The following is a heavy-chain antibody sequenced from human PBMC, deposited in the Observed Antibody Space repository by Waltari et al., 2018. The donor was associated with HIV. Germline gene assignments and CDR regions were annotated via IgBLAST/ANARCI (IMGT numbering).Heavy chain of an antibody. CDR2: MNPNSGNK. CDR1: GYSFTTYD. CDR3: AGARRIAARSSYDWFDP. J-gene: IGHJ5*02. Sequence: QVQLVQSGAEVKKPGASVKVSCKASGYSFTTYDINWVRQATGQGLGWMGWMNPNSGNKGYAQQSQVRLTMTKDTSISTAYMELWSLRSEDTAVFYCAGARRIAARSSYDWFDPWGQETLVAVSS. V-gene: IGHV1-8*01. D-gene: IGHD6-6*01.